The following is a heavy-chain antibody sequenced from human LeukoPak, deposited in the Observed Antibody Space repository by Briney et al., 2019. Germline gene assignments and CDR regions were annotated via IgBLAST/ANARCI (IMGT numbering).Heavy chain of an antibody. CDR2: FDPEKSET. J-gene: IGHJ4*02. Sequence: GASVKVSCKVSGDTLSELPMLWMRRAPGKGLEWMGGFDPEKSETIYPQKLRGRVSMTEETSTGTASMELSSLTSEDTAVYFCATGNSLGYCKGGRCFNYWGQRTQVIVSS. D-gene: IGHD2-15*01. V-gene: IGHV1-24*01. CDR3: ATGNSLGYCKGGRCFNY. CDR1: GDTLSELP.